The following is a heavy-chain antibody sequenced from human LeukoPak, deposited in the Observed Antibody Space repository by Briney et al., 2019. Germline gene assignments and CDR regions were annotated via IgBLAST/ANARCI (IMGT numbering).Heavy chain of an antibody. CDR1: GGSISSYY. Sequence: PSETLSLTCTVSGGSISSYYCSWIRQSPRKGLEWIGYNSDNGNRNYNPSLKNRVTISVDTSKKQFSLKLTSVTAADTAVYYCATGDTYLDFWGQGTPVTVSS. V-gene: IGHV4-59*01. J-gene: IGHJ4*02. CDR2: NSDNGNR. CDR3: ATGDTYLDF.